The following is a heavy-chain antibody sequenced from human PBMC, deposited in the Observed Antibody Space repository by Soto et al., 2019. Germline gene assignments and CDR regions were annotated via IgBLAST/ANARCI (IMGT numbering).Heavy chain of an antibody. J-gene: IGHJ4*02. CDR3: ASLEVVATGPIDY. V-gene: IGHV1-69*02. D-gene: IGHD5-12*01. Sequence: SVKVSCKASGGTFSSYTISWVRQAPGQGLEWMGRIIPILGIANYAQKLQGRVTITADKSTSTAYMELSSLRSEDTAVYYCASLEVVATGPIDYWGQGTLVTVSS. CDR1: GGTFSSYT. CDR2: IIPILGIA.